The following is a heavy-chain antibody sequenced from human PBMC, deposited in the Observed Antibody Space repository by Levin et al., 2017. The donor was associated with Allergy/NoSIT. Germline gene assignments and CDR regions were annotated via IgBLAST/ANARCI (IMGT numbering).Heavy chain of an antibody. Sequence: LSLTCAASGFTFSSYGMHWVRQAPGKGLEWVAVISYDGSNKYYADSVKGRFTISRDNSKNTLYLQMNSLRAEDTAVYYCAKDLSSAVVAATPDYWGQGTLVTVSS. D-gene: IGHD2-15*01. CDR3: AKDLSSAVVAATPDY. V-gene: IGHV3-30*18. CDR1: GFTFSSYG. CDR2: ISYDGSNK. J-gene: IGHJ4*02.